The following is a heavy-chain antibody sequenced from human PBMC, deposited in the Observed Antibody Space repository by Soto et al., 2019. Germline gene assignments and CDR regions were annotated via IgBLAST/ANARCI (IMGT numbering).Heavy chain of an antibody. CDR3: ARDLRYCSGGSCYSISYSGMDV. CDR2: ISSSGSTI. D-gene: IGHD2-15*01. J-gene: IGHJ6*02. V-gene: IGHV3-48*03. CDR1: GFTFSSYE. Sequence: GGSLRLSCAASGFTFSSYEMNWVRQAPGKGLEWVSYISSSGSTIYYADSVKGRFTISRDNAKNSLYLQMNSLRAEDTAVYYCARDLRYCSGGSCYSISYSGMDVWGQGTTVTVSS.